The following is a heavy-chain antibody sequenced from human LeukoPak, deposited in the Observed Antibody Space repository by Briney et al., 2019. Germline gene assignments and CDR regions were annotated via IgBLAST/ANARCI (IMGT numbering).Heavy chain of an antibody. V-gene: IGHV4-4*07. D-gene: IGHD3-10*01. CDR2: IYTSGST. Sequence: SETLSLTCAVYGGSFSGYYWSWIRQPAGKGLEWIGRIYTSGSTNYNPSLKSRVTMSVDTSKNQFSLKLSSATAADTAVYYCARETVRGSSLFDYWGQGTLVTVSS. CDR3: ARETVRGSSLFDY. J-gene: IGHJ4*02. CDR1: GGSFSGYY.